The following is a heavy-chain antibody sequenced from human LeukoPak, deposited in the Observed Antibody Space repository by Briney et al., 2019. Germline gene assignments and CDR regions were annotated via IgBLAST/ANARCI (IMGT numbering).Heavy chain of an antibody. Sequence: PGRSLRLSCVASRFTFTGFAMHWVHQAPGKGLEWVAVISWDGSTKYYADSVKGRFTISRDNSKNTLYLQMNSLRAEDTAVYYCARSHPDIAATNPFDYWGQGTLVTVSS. D-gene: IGHD5-12*01. J-gene: IGHJ4*02. CDR3: ARSHPDIAATNPFDY. CDR2: ISWDGSTK. CDR1: RFTFTGFA. V-gene: IGHV3-30-3*01.